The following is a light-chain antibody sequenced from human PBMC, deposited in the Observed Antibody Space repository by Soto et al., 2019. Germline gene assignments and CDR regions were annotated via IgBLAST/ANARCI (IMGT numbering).Light chain of an antibody. Sequence: DIQITQSPSRLSSSFGDRVTITCRASQSIAYWLAWYQQKPGKAPNLLIYAASTLETGVPSRFSGSGYGTEFTLTIASLQPDDSATYYCQQYNSFSKTFGRGTKVDIK. CDR2: AAS. J-gene: IGKJ1*01. CDR3: QQYNSFSKT. V-gene: IGKV1-5*01. CDR1: QSIAYW.